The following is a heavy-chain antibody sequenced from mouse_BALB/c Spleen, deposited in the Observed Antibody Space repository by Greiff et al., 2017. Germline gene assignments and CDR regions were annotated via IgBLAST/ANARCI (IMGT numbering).Heavy chain of an antibody. CDR2: IYPGDGDT. CDR3: ARGGDYPWAMDY. CDR1: GYAFSSSW. J-gene: IGHJ4*01. Sequence: QVQLKESGPELVKPGASVKISCKAPGYAFSSSWMNWVKQRPGQGLEWIGRIYPGDGDTNYNGKFKGKATLTADKSSSTAYMQLSSLTSVDSAVYFCARGGDYPWAMDYWGQGTSVTVSS. V-gene: IGHV1-82*01. D-gene: IGHD2-4*01.